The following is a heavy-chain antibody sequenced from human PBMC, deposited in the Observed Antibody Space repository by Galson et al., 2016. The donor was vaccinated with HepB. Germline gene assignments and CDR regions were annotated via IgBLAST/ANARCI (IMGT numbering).Heavy chain of an antibody. CDR3: ARAPRPYFAAFACYFDS. CDR1: GGTFTNYV. CDR2: LIPIFGKP. J-gene: IGHJ4*02. V-gene: IGHV1-69*13. Sequence: SVKVSCKASGGTFTNYVISWVRQAPGQGLEWMGGLIPIFGKPNYAPKFQGRLTMTADQSTNTAYMELSSLRSEDTAVYYCARAPRPYFAAFACYFDSWGQGTLVIVSS. D-gene: IGHD2-15*01.